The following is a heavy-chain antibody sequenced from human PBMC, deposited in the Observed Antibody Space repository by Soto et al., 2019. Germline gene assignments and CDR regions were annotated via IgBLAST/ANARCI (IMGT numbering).Heavy chain of an antibody. Sequence: VKVSCKASGGTFSSYAISWVRQAPGPGLEWMGGIIPIFGTANYAQKFQGRVTITADKSTSTAYMELSSLRSEDTAVYYCARDGYYYDSSGYYPFDPWGQGTLVTVSS. D-gene: IGHD3-22*01. V-gene: IGHV1-69*06. CDR2: IIPIFGTA. CDR1: GGTFSSYA. J-gene: IGHJ5*02. CDR3: ARDGYYYDSSGYYPFDP.